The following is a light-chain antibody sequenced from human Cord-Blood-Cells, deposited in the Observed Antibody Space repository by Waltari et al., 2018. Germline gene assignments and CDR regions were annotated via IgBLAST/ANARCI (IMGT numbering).Light chain of an antibody. J-gene: IGLJ3*02. CDR1: SSDVGGYNY. Sequence: QSALTQPASVSGSPGQSITISCTGTSSDVGGYNYVSWYQHHPVKTPKLMIYDVRKRPSGFSKRFSGSKSGTPAALTISGLQAEDEADYYCSSYTSSSTWVFGGGTKLTVL. V-gene: IGLV2-14*03. CDR3: SSYTSSSTWV. CDR2: DVR.